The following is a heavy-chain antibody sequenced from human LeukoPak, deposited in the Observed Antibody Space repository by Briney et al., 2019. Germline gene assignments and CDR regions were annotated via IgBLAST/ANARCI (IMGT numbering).Heavy chain of an antibody. CDR2: ISSYSSTI. Sequence: GGSLRLSRAASGFTFSSYSMNWVRQAPGKGLEWVSYISSYSSTIYYADSVKGRFTISRDNAKNSLYLQMNSLRAEDTAVYYCARGPSGYHNTGGQGTLVTVSS. CDR1: GFTFSSYS. CDR3: ARGPSGYHNT. V-gene: IGHV3-48*01. J-gene: IGHJ4*02. D-gene: IGHD5-12*01.